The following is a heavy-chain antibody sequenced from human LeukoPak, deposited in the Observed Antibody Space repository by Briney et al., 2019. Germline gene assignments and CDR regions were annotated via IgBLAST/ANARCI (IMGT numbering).Heavy chain of an antibody. Sequence: HPGGSLRLSCVASGFTFSSYTMNWVRQAPRKGLEWLSYVTSSSSTIYYADSVKGRFTISRDDAKNTVYLQMNNLRAEDTAVYYCVRGCPSTRSWGQGTLVTVSS. CDR3: VRGCPSTRS. J-gene: IGHJ5*02. V-gene: IGHV3-48*04. CDR1: GFTFSSYT. D-gene: IGHD2-8*01. CDR2: VTSSSSTI.